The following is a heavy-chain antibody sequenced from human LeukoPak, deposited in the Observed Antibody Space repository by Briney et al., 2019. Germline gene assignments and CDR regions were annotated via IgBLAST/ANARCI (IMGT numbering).Heavy chain of an antibody. D-gene: IGHD3-3*01. CDR2: IYTSGST. CDR3: AGTQTYYDFWSGQKQYYYGMDV. Sequence: SQTLSLTCAVSGVSISSGRYYWIWIRQPAGKELEWIGRIYTSGSTDYNPSLRSRVTISVDTSKNQFSLKLSSVTAADTAVYYCAGTQTYYDFWSGQKQYYYGMDVWGQGTTVTVSS. J-gene: IGHJ6*02. V-gene: IGHV4-61*02. CDR1: GVSISSGRYY.